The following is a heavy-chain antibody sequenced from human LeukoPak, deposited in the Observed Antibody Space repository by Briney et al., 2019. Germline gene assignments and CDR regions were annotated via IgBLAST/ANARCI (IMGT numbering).Heavy chain of an antibody. CDR1: GYTFTGYY. D-gene: IGHD4-17*01. CDR3: ARSLDCGGYAGGY. CDR2: INPNSGGT. Sequence: ASVKVSLKASGYTFTGYYMHWVRQAPGPGLEWMGWINPNSGGTNYAQKFQGRVTMTRDTSISTAYMELSRLRSDDTAVYYCARSLDCGGYAGGYWGQGTLVTVSS. J-gene: IGHJ4*02. V-gene: IGHV1-2*02.